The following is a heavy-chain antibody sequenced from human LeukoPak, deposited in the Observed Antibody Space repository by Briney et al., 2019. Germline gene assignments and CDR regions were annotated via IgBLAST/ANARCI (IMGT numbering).Heavy chain of an antibody. CDR1: GFTFSSYG. CDR2: IRYDGSNK. Sequence: GGSLRLSCAASGFTFSSYGMHWVRQAPGKGLEWVAFIRYDGSNKYYADSVKGRFTISRDNSKNTLYLQMNSLRAEDTAVYYCAKDAIVVVPAAIYSPDYYYYYMDVLGKGTTVTVSS. CDR3: AKDAIVVVPAAIYSPDYYYYYMDV. V-gene: IGHV3-30*02. D-gene: IGHD2-2*01. J-gene: IGHJ6*03.